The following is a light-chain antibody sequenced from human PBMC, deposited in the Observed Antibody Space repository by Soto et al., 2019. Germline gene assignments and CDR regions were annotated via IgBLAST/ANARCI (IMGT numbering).Light chain of an antibody. CDR1: QSISSY. CDR2: AAS. CDR3: LHSYSTPLS. V-gene: IGKV1-39*01. J-gene: IGKJ4*01. Sequence: DIPMTQSPSSLSASVGDRVTITCRASQSISSYLNWYQQKLGKAPKLLIYAASSLQTGVPSRFSGSGSGTDFTLTIRSLQPEDFATYYCLHSYSTPLSFGGGTTVEIK.